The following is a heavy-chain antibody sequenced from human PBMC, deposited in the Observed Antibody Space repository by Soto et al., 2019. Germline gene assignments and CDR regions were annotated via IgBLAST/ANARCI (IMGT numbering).Heavy chain of an antibody. V-gene: IGHV1-18*01. CDR3: ARVWYYDSSGYYAFDY. Sequence: ASVKVSCKASGDGFSNYGFSWVRQAPGRGLEWMGWISAYDGQTNYTKKFQSRVTMTTDTSSSTAYMELRSLRSDDTAVYYCARVWYYDSSGYYAFDYWGLGTLVTVPQ. J-gene: IGHJ4*02. CDR1: GDGFSNYG. D-gene: IGHD3-22*01. CDR2: ISAYDGQT.